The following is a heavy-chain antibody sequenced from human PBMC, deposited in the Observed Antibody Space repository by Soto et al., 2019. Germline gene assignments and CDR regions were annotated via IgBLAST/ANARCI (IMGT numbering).Heavy chain of an antibody. Sequence: QVQLQQWGAGLLKPSETLSLTCAVYGGSFSGYYWSWIRQPPGKGLEWIGEINHSGSTNYNPSLKSRVTISVDTSKNQFSLKLSSVTAADTAVYYCARGPSTYSRKSDYWGQGTLVTVSS. CDR3: ARGPSTYSRKSDY. J-gene: IGHJ4*02. V-gene: IGHV4-34*01. CDR2: INHSGST. D-gene: IGHD6-13*01. CDR1: GGSFSGYY.